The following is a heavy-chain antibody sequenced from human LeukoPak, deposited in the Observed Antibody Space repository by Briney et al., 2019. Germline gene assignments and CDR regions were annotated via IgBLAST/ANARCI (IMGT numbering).Heavy chain of an antibody. CDR3: ARSRGQLPNAFDI. CDR2: IYTSGST. V-gene: IGHV4-4*07. J-gene: IGHJ3*02. Sequence: SETLSLTCTVSGGSISSYYWSWIRQPAGKGLEWIGRIYTSGSTNYHPSLKSRVTISVDRSKNQFSLKLSSVTAADTAVYYCARSRGQLPNAFDIWGQGTMVTVSS. CDR1: GGSISSYY. D-gene: IGHD2-2*01.